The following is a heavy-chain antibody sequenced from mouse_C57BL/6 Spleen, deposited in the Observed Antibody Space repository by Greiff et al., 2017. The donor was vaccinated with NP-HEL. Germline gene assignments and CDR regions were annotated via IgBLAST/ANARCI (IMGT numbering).Heavy chain of an antibody. CDR1: GYTFTSYW. Sequence: VQLQQPGAELVKPGASVKLSCKASGYTFTSYWMQWVKQRPGQGLEWIGEIDPSDSYTNYNQKFKGKATLTVDTSSSTAYMQLSSLTSEDSAVYYCASSYYYAMDYWGQGTSVTVSS. CDR2: IDPSDSYT. J-gene: IGHJ4*01. V-gene: IGHV1-50*01. CDR3: ASSYYYAMDY.